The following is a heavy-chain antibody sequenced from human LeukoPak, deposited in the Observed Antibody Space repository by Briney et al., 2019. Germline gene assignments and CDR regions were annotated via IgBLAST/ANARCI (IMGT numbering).Heavy chain of an antibody. CDR1: GFTFSSYS. V-gene: IGHV3-21*04. CDR3: AKEVGDYGDYLIDY. D-gene: IGHD4-17*01. J-gene: IGHJ4*02. Sequence: GGSLRLSCAASGFTFSSYSMNWVRQAPGKGLEWVSSISSSSSYIYYADSLKGRFTISRDNAKNSLYLQMNSLRAEDTAVYYCAKEVGDYGDYLIDYWGQGTLVTVSS. CDR2: ISSSSSYI.